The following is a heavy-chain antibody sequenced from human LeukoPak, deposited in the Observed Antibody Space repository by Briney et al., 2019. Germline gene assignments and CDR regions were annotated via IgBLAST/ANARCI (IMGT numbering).Heavy chain of an antibody. CDR2: VSGNGRNT. V-gene: IGHV3-23*01. D-gene: IGHD3-10*01. CDR1: GFSFSTYA. CDR3: VRAAFGSGIPYWFDP. Sequence: GGSLRLSCAASGFSFSTYAMTWVRQAPGKGLEWISGVSGNGRNTYYADSVRGRFTISRDNSKSTVDLQMTSLRAEDTATYYCVRAAFGSGIPYWFDPWGRGTLVTVSS. J-gene: IGHJ5*02.